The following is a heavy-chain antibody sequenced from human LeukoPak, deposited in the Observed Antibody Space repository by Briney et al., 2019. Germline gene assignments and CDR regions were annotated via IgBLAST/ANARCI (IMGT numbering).Heavy chain of an antibody. J-gene: IGHJ4*02. D-gene: IGHD6-19*01. V-gene: IGHV3-73*01. CDR3: VRPSGIAVSGGTDY. CDR2: IRSKANSYAT. Sequence: GGSLRLSCAASGFTFSGSAMHWVRQASGKGLEWVGRIRSKANSYATAYAASVKGRFTISRDDSKNTAYLQMNSLRADDTAVYYCVRPSGIAVSGGTDYWGQGTLVTVSS. CDR1: GFTFSGSA.